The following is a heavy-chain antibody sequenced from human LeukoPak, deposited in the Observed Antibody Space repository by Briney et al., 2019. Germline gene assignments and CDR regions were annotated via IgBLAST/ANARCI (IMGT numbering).Heavy chain of an antibody. J-gene: IGHJ4*02. Sequence: LGGSLRLSCAVSGLTFSNYAMTWVRQAPGKGLEYVSEISGSGHNTYYADSVQGRFTISRDNSKNTLYLQMNSLRAEDTAVYYCARDAYYDKSGPPGWGQGTLVTVSS. CDR1: GLTFSNYA. CDR3: ARDAYYDKSGPPG. CDR2: ISGSGHNT. V-gene: IGHV3-23*01. D-gene: IGHD3-22*01.